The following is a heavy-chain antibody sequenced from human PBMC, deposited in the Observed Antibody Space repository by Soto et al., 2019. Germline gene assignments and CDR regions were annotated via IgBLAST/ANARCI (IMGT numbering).Heavy chain of an antibody. CDR1: GITFSRCL. D-gene: IGHD1-1*01. J-gene: IGHJ4*02. CDR2: IKSNGAKAPP. CDR3: AWQGTTSYYFHS. V-gene: IGHV3-15*05. Sequence: PGGSLRLSCGASGITFSRCLMSWFRQAPGKWLEWVANIKSNGAKAPPEYAESVKGRFTISRDDPKNTVYLQMSGLKTEDTAVYYCAWQGTTSYYFHSWGQGALVTVSS.